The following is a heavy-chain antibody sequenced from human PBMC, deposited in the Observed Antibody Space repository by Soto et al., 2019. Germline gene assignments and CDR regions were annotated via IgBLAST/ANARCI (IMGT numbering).Heavy chain of an antibody. Sequence: ASAKVSCKASGYTFTSYGISWVRQAPGQGLEWMGWISAYNGNTNYAQKLQGRVTMTTDTSTSTAYMELRSLRSDDTAVYYCARVGMSDFWSGYYHNYYYYYMDVWGKGTTVTVSS. CDR1: GYTFTSYG. D-gene: IGHD3-3*01. CDR3: ARVGMSDFWSGYYHNYYYYYMDV. V-gene: IGHV1-18*01. CDR2: ISAYNGNT. J-gene: IGHJ6*03.